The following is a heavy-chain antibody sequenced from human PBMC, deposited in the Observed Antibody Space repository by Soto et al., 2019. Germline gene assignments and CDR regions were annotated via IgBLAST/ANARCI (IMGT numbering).Heavy chain of an antibody. CDR2: IYYSGST. D-gene: IGHD1-26*01. V-gene: IGHV4-39*01. CDR1: GGSISSSSYY. CDR3: ARGGRGARVQH. Sequence: SETLSLTCTVSGGSISSSSYYWGWIRQPPGKGLEWIGSIYYSGSTYYNPSLKSRVTISVDTSKNQFSLKLSSVTAADTAVYYCARGGRGARVQHWGQGTLVTVSS. J-gene: IGHJ1*01.